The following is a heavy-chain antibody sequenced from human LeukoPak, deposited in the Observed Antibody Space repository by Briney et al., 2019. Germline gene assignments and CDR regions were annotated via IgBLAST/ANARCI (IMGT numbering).Heavy chain of an antibody. CDR1: GGTFSSYA. Sequence: SVKVSCKASGGTFSSYAISWVRQAPGQGLEWMGRIIPIFGTANYAQKFQGRVTITTDESTSTAYMELSSLRSEDTAVYYCASSGRYEGYFDYWDQGTLVTVSS. CDR2: IIPIFGTA. CDR3: ASSGRYEGYFDY. V-gene: IGHV1-69*05. D-gene: IGHD6-19*01. J-gene: IGHJ4*02.